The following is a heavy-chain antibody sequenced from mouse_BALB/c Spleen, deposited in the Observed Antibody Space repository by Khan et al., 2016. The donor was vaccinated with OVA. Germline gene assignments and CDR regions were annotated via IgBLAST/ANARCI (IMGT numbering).Heavy chain of an antibody. Sequence: QVQLQQPGAELVRPGASVKLSCEASGDTFTSYWMNWVKQSPEQGLEWIGRIDPYDSETHYNQNFKDKAILTVAKSSSTAYMHLSSLTSEDSAVFYCARSPFAYWGRGTLVTVSA. CDR3: ARSPFAY. V-gene: IGHV1-74*01. CDR2: IDPYDSET. J-gene: IGHJ3*01. CDR1: GDTFTSYW.